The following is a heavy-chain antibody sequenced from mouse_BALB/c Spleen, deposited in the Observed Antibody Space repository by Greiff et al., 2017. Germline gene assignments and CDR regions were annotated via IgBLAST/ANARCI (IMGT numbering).Heavy chain of an antibody. J-gene: IGHJ1*01. CDR3: ASTVVDWYFDV. CDR2: ISSGGSYT. D-gene: IGHD1-1*01. CDR1: GFTFSSYA. Sequence: EVKLVESGGGLVKPGGSLKLSCAASGFTFSSYAMSWVRQTPEKRLEWVATISSGGSYTYYPDSVKGRFTISRDNAKNTLYLQMSSLRSEDTAMYYCASTVVDWYFDVWGAGTTVTVSS. V-gene: IGHV5-9-3*01.